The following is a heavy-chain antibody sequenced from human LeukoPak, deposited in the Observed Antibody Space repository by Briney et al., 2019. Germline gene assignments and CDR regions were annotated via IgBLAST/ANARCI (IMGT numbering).Heavy chain of an antibody. Sequence: GGSLRLSCAASGFTFSRYWMSWVRQAPGKGLERVANTNQDESEKYFVDSVKGRFTISRDNAKNSLYLQMNSLRAEDTAVYYCASKLWEPLDFWGQGTLVTVSS. CDR1: GFTFSRYW. CDR2: TNQDESEK. J-gene: IGHJ4*02. V-gene: IGHV3-7*02. CDR3: ASKLWEPLDF. D-gene: IGHD1-26*01.